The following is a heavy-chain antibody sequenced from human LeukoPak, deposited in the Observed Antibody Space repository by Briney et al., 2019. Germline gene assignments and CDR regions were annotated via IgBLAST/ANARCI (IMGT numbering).Heavy chain of an antibody. CDR1: GGTFSSYA. D-gene: IGHD1-26*01. J-gene: IGHJ4*02. CDR2: IIPILGIA. CDR3: AREGSGSYNY. Sequence: SVKVSCKASGGTFSSYAISWVRQAPGQGLEWMGRIIPILGIANYAQKFQSRVTITADKSTSTAYMELSSLRSEDTAVYYCAREGSGSYNYWGQGTLVTVSS. V-gene: IGHV1-69*04.